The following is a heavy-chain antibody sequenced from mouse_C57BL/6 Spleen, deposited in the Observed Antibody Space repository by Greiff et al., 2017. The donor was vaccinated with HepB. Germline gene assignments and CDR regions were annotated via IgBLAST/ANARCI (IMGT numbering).Heavy chain of an antibody. CDR2: ISSGGSYT. Sequence: EVQGVESGGDLVKPGGSLKLSCAASGFTFSSYGMSWVRQTPDKRLEWVATISSGGSYTYYPDSVKGRFTISRDNAKNTLYLQMSSLKSEEPAMYYCASMTTVVAHWYFDVWGTGTTVTVSS. J-gene: IGHJ1*03. CDR3: ASMTTVVAHWYFDV. CDR1: GFTFSSYG. D-gene: IGHD1-1*01. V-gene: IGHV5-6*01.